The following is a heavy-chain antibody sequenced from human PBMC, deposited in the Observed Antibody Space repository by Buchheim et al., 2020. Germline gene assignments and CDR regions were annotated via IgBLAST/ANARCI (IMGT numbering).Heavy chain of an antibody. J-gene: IGHJ5*02. Sequence: QVQLQQWGAGLLKPSETLSLTCAVYGGSFSGYYWSWIRQPPGKGLEWIGEINHSGSTNYNPSLKSRVTISVDTSKNQFSLKLSSATAADTAVYYCARGRGRRVGATGGNWFDPWGQGTL. CDR2: INHSGST. V-gene: IGHV4-34*01. D-gene: IGHD1-26*01. CDR1: GGSFSGYY. CDR3: ARGRGRRVGATGGNWFDP.